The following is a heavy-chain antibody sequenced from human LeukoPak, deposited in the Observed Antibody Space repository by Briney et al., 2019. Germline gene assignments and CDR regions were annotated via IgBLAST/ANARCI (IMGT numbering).Heavy chain of an antibody. CDR2: INHSGST. CDR1: GGSFSGYY. Sequence: SETLSLTCAVYGGSFSGYYWSWIRQPPGKGLEWIGEINHSGSTNYNPSLKSRVTISVDTSKNQFSLKLSSVTAADTAVYYCARTANWNYRFDPWGQGTLVTVSS. CDR3: ARTANWNYRFDP. V-gene: IGHV4-34*09. D-gene: IGHD1-7*01. J-gene: IGHJ5*02.